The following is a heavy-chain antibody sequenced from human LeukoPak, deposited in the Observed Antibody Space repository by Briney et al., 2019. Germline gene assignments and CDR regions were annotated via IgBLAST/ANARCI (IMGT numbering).Heavy chain of an antibody. CDR3: ARSYSGYDGVDY. Sequence: ASVKVSCTASGYTFTGYYMHWVRQAPGQGLEWMGWINPNSGGTNYAQKFQGRVTMTRDTSISTAYMELSRLRSDDTAVYYCARSYSGYDGVDYWGQGTLVTVSS. CDR2: INPNSGGT. D-gene: IGHD5-12*01. V-gene: IGHV1-2*02. J-gene: IGHJ4*02. CDR1: GYTFTGYY.